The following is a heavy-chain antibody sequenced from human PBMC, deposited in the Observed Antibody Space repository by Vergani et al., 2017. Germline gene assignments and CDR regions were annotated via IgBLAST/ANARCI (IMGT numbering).Heavy chain of an antibody. V-gene: IGHV3-21*01. CDR3: ARPAYDILTGYQH. D-gene: IGHD3-9*01. J-gene: IGHJ1*01. Sequence: VQLVESGGGVVQPGRSLRLSCAASGFTVSSNYMSWVRQAPGKGLEWVSSISSSSSYIYYADSVKGRFTISRDNAKNSLYLQMNSLRAEDTAVYYCARPAYDILTGYQHWGQGTLVTVSS. CDR2: ISSSSSYI. CDR1: GFTVSSNY.